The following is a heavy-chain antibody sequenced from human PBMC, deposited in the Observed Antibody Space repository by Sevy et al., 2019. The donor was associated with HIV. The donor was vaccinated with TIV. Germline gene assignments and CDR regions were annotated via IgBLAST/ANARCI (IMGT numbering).Heavy chain of an antibody. V-gene: IGHV3-21*05. CDR3: XXRXVDAYNVYFDL. Sequence: GGSLRLSCTASGYTFPAFSFNWVRQAPGKGLEWLSYISTGTDHIYYADSAKGRFTISRDDAKNSVYLEMKSLRDQDXALXXXXXRXVDAYNVYFDLWGQGTLVTVSS. CDR2: ISTGTDHI. CDR1: GYTFPAFS. D-gene: IGHD1-1*01. J-gene: IGHJ4*02.